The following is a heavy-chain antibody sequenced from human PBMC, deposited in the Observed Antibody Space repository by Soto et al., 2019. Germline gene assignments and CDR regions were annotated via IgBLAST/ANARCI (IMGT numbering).Heavy chain of an antibody. J-gene: IGHJ4*02. CDR1: GYTFTSYG. D-gene: IGHD3-3*01. Sequence: SVKVSCKASGYTFTSYGISWVRQAPGQGLEWMGWISAYNGNTNYAQKLQGRVTMTTDTSTSTAYMELRSLRSDDTAVYYCARATSILRFLEWSNGHFDYWGQGTLVTVSS. V-gene: IGHV1-18*01. CDR2: ISAYNGNT. CDR3: ARATSILRFLEWSNGHFDY.